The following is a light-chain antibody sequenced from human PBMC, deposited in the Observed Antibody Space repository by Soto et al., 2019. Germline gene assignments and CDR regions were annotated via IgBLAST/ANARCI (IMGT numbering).Light chain of an antibody. CDR1: SSDVGSYNL. V-gene: IGLV2-23*02. Sequence: QSALTQPASVSGSPGLSITISCTGTSSDVGSYNLVSWYQQHPGQAPKLMIYDVSKPPSGVSNRFSGSKSGNTASLTISGLEAEDEADYYCCSYAGSSTYVVFGGGTKLTVL. CDR3: CSYAGSSTYVV. CDR2: DVS. J-gene: IGLJ2*01.